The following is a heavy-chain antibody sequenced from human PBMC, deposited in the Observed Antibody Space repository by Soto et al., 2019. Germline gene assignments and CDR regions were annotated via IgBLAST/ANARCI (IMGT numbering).Heavy chain of an antibody. CDR3: ARDIDSGGGDPDDAFDI. CDR1: GFTFSSYG. V-gene: IGHV3-33*01. J-gene: IGHJ3*02. CDR2: IWYDGSNK. Sequence: QVQLVESGGGVVQPGRSLRLSCAASGFTFSSYGMHWVRQAPGKGLEWVAVIWYDGSNKYYADSVKGRFTISRDNSKNTLYLQMNSLRAEDTAVYYCARDIDSGGGDPDDAFDIWGQGTMVTVSS. D-gene: IGHD2-21*01.